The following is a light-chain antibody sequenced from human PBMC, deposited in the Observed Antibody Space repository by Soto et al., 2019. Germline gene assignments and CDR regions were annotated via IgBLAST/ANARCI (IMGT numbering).Light chain of an antibody. V-gene: IGKV1-9*01. Sequence: DIPLTQSPSFLSASVGDRVTITCRASQGISSSLAWYRQKPGQVPELLIYAASTLHVEVPSRFSGSGSGTEFTLTISGLRPEDFATYYCQLLNNYPITFGQGTRLEIK. CDR1: QGISSS. CDR3: QLLNNYPIT. CDR2: AAS. J-gene: IGKJ5*01.